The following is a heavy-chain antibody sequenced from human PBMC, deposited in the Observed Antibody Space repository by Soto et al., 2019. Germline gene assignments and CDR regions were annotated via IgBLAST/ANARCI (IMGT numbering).Heavy chain of an antibody. CDR2: IGTAGDT. CDR1: GFTFSSYD. J-gene: IGHJ6*03. V-gene: IGHV3-13*01. D-gene: IGHD3-3*01. CDR3: ARGPNDFWSGYPSGRAAYYMDV. Sequence: EVQLVESGGGLVQPGGSLRLSCAASGFTFSSYDMHWVRQATGKGLEWVSAIGTAGDTYYPGSVKGRFTSSRENAKNSLYLQMNSVRAGDTAVYYCARGPNDFWSGYPSGRAAYYMDVWGKGTTVTVSS.